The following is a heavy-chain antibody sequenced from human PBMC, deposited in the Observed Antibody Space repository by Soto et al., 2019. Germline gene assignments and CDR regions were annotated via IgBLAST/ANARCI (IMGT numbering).Heavy chain of an antibody. Sequence: EVQLVESGGGSVQPGGSLRLSCAASGFTFSSYWMHWVRQAPGKGLVWVSRINSDGTSTTYADSVKGRFTISRDNAKNTLSLQMNNLRGEDTAVYYCARGRASWYYYDRSVPPVNDWFDPWGQGTLVTVSS. CDR2: INSDGTST. V-gene: IGHV3-74*01. J-gene: IGHJ5*02. D-gene: IGHD3-22*01. CDR1: GFTFSSYW. CDR3: ARGRASWYYYDRSVPPVNDWFDP.